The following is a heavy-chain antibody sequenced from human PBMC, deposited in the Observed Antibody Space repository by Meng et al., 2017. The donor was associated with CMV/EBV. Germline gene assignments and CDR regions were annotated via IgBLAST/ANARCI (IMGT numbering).Heavy chain of an antibody. V-gene: IGHV1-69*10. CDR2: IIPILGIA. CDR1: GGTFSSYA. D-gene: IGHD2-2*02. J-gene: IGHJ3*02. Sequence: SVKVSCKASGGTFSSYAIRWVRQAPGQGLEWMGGIIPILGIANYAQKFQGRVTITADKSTSTAYMELSSLRSEDTAVYYCAGRYCSSTSCYTHGYGAFDIWGQGTMVTVSS. CDR3: AGRYCSSTSCYTHGYGAFDI.